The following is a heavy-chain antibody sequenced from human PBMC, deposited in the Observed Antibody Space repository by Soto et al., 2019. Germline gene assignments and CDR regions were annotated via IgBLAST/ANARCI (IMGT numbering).Heavy chain of an antibody. CDR1: GGSISNSSW. D-gene: IGHD1-7*01. V-gene: IGHV4-4*02. CDR3: TTSHAGELNN. J-gene: IGHJ4*02. CDR2: IFESGAT. Sequence: QVQLQESGPGLMKPSGTLSLTCAVSGGSISNSSWWTWVRQSPGKGLEWIGEIFESGATNYNPSLKRRLTMSVDKSKNQFSLNLSSLTAADTAVYFCTTSHAGELNNWGQGTLVTVSS.